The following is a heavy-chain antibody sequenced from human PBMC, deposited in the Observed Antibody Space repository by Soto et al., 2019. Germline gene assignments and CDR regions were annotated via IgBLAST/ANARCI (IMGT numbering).Heavy chain of an antibody. J-gene: IGHJ4*02. Sequence: PSETLSLTCTVSGGSISSSSYYWGWIRQPPGKGLEWIGSIYYSGSTYYNPSLKSRVTISVDTSKNQFSLKLSSVTAADTAVYYCARLAAAGTGRDYWGQGTLVTVSS. CDR3: ARLAAAGTGRDY. CDR2: IYYSGST. CDR1: GGSISSSSYY. D-gene: IGHD6-13*01. V-gene: IGHV4-39*01.